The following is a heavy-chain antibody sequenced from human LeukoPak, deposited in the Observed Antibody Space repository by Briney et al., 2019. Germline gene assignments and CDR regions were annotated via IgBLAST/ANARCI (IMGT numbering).Heavy chain of an antibody. CDR1: GFTFSGAW. J-gene: IGHJ1*01. CDR2: INNDGTTT. CDR3: ARVSGPGMNEYFHL. Sequence: PGGSLRLSCAASGFTFSGAWLHWVRQAPGKGLVWVSRINNDGTTTKYADSVKGRFTISRDNAKNTLYLQMNSLRAEDTAVYYCARVSGPGMNEYFHLWGQGTLVPVSS. V-gene: IGHV3-74*01. D-gene: IGHD3-10*01.